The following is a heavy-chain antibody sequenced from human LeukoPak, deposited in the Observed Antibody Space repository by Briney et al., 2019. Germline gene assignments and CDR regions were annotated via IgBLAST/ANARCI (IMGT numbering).Heavy chain of an antibody. V-gene: IGHV3-74*01. J-gene: IGHJ5*02. D-gene: IGHD1/OR15-1a*01. CDR3: ARDPRNKGFDP. CDR2: INGDGSDT. CDR1: GFTFSGYW. Sequence: PGGSLRLSCAASGFTFSGYWMLWARQSPGKGLVWVSCINGDGSDTRYADSVKGRFTISRDNAKNTLYLQMNSLRVEDTAVYYCARDPRNKGFDPWGQGTLVTVSS.